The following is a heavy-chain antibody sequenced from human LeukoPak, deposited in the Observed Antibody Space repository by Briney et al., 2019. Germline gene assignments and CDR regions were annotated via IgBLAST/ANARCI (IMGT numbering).Heavy chain of an antibody. J-gene: IGHJ4*02. CDR3: ASYTVTTLSFDY. Sequence: SETLSLTCTVSGGSISSSSYYWGWIRQPPGKGLEWIGSIYYSGSTYYNPSLKSRVTISVDTSKNQFSLKLSSVTAADTAVYYCASYTVTTLSFDYWGQGTLVTVSS. V-gene: IGHV4-39*07. D-gene: IGHD4-11*01. CDR2: IYYSGST. CDR1: GGSISSSSYY.